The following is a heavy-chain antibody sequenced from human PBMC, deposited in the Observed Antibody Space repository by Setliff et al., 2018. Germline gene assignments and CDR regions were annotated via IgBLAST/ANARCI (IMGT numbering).Heavy chain of an antibody. CDR1: GYTFTGYY. D-gene: IGHD3-22*01. CDR2: INPNSGGT. V-gene: IGHV1-2*02. J-gene: IGHJ6*03. Sequence: ASVKVSCKASGYTFTGYYVHWVRQAPGQGLEWMGWINPNSGGTNYAQRFQGRVTMTRDTSISTAYMELSRLRSDDTAVYYCARSPLPPPGPGYYYDNSYYYYTDVWGKGTTVTVSS. CDR3: ARSPLPPPGPGYYYDNSYYYYTDV.